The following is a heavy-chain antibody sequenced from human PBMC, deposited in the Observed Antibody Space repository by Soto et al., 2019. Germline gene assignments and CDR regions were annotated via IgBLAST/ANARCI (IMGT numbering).Heavy chain of an antibody. CDR2: ISGSGGST. CDR1: GFTFSSYA. CDR3: AKELEAPPRFGELLSNGEAFDI. V-gene: IGHV3-23*01. Sequence: GGSLRLSCAASGFTFSSYAMSWVRQAPGKGLEWVSAISGSGGSTYYADSVKGRFTISRDSSKNTRYLQMNSLRAEDTAVYYCAKELEAPPRFGELLSNGEAFDIWGQGTMVTV. J-gene: IGHJ3*02. D-gene: IGHD3-10*01.